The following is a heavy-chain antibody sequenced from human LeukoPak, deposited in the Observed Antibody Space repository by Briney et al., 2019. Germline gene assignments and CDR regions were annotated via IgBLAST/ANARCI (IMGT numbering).Heavy chain of an antibody. V-gene: IGHV1-69*01. CDR3: ASGDYYGSGSTMTVYYYYYMDV. J-gene: IGHJ6*03. Sequence: GSSVKVSCKASGGTFSSYAISWVRQAPGQGLEWMGGIIPIFGTANYAQKFQGRVTITADESTSTAYMELSSLRSEDTAVYYCASGDYYGSGSTMTVYYYYYMDVWGKGTTVTISS. D-gene: IGHD3-10*01. CDR2: IIPIFGTA. CDR1: GGTFSSYA.